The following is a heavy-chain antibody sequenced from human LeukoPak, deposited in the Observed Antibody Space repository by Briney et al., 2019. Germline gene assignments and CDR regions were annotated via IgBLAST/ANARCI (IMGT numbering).Heavy chain of an antibody. V-gene: IGHV4-59*01. J-gene: IGHJ6*02. D-gene: IGHD1-26*01. CDR2: IYYSGST. Sequence: SETLSLTCTVSGGSISSYYWSWIRQPPGKGLEWIGYIYYSGSTNYNPSLKSRVTISVDTSKNQFSLKLSPVTAADTAVYYCARWNGSYYYYYGMDVWGQGTTVTVSS. CDR3: ARWNGSYYYYYGMDV. CDR1: GGSISSYY.